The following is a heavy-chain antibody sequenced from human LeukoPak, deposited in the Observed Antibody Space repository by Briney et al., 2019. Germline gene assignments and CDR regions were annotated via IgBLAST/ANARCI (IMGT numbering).Heavy chain of an antibody. Sequence: GGSLRLSCAASGFTLSSYWMSWVRQAPGKGLEWVANIKQDGSEKYYVDSVKGRFTISRDNAKNSLYLQMNRLRAEDTAVYYCAREGSQSASGTYPGNDWGQGTLVTVSS. CDR2: IKQDGSEK. J-gene: IGHJ4*02. V-gene: IGHV3-7*01. CDR1: GFTLSSYW. D-gene: IGHD1-26*01. CDR3: AREGSQSASGTYPGND.